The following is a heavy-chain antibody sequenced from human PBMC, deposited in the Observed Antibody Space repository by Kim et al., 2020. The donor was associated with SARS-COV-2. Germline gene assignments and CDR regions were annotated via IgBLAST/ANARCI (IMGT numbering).Heavy chain of an antibody. Sequence: GGSLRLSCAASGFTFSNSWMNWVRQAPGKGLEWVGLIKSKTDGGTTDYSAPVKCRFTISRDDSKKTLYLHMNSLKTEDTAVYYFTIDEQPMVYAIEYYYYGMVVWGQGTTVTVSS. V-gene: IGHV3-15*01. CDR3: TIDEQPMVYAIEYYYYGMVV. J-gene: IGHJ6*02. CDR2: IKSKTDGGTT. D-gene: IGHD2-8*01. CDR1: GFTFSNSW.